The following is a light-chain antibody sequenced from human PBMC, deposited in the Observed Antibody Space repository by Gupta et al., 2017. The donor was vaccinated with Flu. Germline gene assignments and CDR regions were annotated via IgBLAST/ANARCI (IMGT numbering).Light chain of an antibody. CDR2: ESD. J-gene: IGLJ3*02. V-gene: IGLV1-51*02. CDR3: GTWDSLNSGGL. Sequence: SSSSDSKYVSWYQHVPGAVPKLLLYESDRHPSGIPDRFPASKSGASATLYLTGLQPAAEADYYCGTWDSLNSGGLFGGGTHLTVL. CDR1: SSSSDSKY.